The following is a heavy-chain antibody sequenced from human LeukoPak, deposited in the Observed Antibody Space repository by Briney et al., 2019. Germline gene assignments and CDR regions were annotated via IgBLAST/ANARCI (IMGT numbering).Heavy chain of an antibody. V-gene: IGHV4-59*11. CDR3: ARDIYYDSSGYVGMDV. CDR2: IYYTGVT. J-gene: IGHJ6*04. CDR1: GGSISSHY. Sequence: SETLSLTCTVSGGSISSHYWSWIRQPPGKGLEWIGYIYYTGVTNYNPSLQTRVTISVDTSKHQFSLKLSSVTAADTAIYYCARDIYYDSSGYVGMDVWGKGTTVIVSS. D-gene: IGHD3-22*01.